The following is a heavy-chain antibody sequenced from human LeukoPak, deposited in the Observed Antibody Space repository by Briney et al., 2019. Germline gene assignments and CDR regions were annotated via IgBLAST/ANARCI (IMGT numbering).Heavy chain of an antibody. CDR1: GYTFTSYG. CDR3: ARDLVFARENYYDSSGYYYNFDY. Sequence: ASVKVSCKASGYTFTSYGISWVRQAPGQGLEWMGWISAYNGNTNYAQKLQGRVTMTTDTSTSTAYMELRSLRSDDTAVYYCARDLVFARENYYDSSGYYYNFDYWGQGTLVTVSS. J-gene: IGHJ4*02. CDR2: ISAYNGNT. D-gene: IGHD3-22*01. V-gene: IGHV1-18*01.